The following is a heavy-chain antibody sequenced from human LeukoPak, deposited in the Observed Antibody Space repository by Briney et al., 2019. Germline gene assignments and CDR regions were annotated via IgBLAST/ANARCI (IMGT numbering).Heavy chain of an antibody. CDR3: ANSFQLTTVNY. CDR1: GFTFRSYW. Sequence: GGSLRLSCAASGFTFRSYWMHWVRQAPGKGLVWVSRINSDGSSTTYADSVKGRFTISRDNAKNTLYLQMNSLRAEDTAVYYCANSFQLTTVNYWGQGTLVTVPS. CDR2: INSDGSST. V-gene: IGHV3-74*01. J-gene: IGHJ4*02. D-gene: IGHD4-17*01.